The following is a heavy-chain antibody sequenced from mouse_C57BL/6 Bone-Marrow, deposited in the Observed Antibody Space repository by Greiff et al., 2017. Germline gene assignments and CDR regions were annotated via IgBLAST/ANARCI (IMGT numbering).Heavy chain of an antibody. CDR2: IHPNSGST. J-gene: IGHJ2*01. CDR1: GYTFTSYW. Sequence: VQLQQPGAELVKPGASVKLSCKASGYTFTSYWMHWVKQRPGQGLEWIGKIHPNSGSTNYTEKFKSKATLTVDKSSRTAYMQLSSLTSEDTAVYYCARSYYYDYCDYWGQGTTLTVSS. V-gene: IGHV1-64*01. D-gene: IGHD1-1*01. CDR3: ARSYYYDYCDY.